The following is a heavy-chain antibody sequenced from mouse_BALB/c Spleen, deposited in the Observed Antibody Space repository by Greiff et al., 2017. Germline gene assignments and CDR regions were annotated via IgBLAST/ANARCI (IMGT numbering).Heavy chain of an antibody. Sequence: EVKLEESGGGLVQPGGSMKLSCVASGFTFSNYWMNWVRQSPEKGLEWVAEIRLKSNNYATHYAESVKGRFTISRDDSKSSVYLQMNNLRAEDTGIYYCTRQGGLYYDYDWFAYWGQGTLVTVSA. D-gene: IGHD2-4*01. CDR3: TRQGGLYYDYDWFAY. CDR2: IRLKSNNYAT. J-gene: IGHJ3*01. CDR1: GFTFSNYW. V-gene: IGHV6-6*02.